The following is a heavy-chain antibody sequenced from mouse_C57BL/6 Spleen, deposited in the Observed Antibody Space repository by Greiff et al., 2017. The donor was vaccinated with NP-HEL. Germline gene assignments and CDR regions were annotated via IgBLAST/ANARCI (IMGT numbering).Heavy chain of an antibody. J-gene: IGHJ2*01. D-gene: IGHD1-1*01. CDR2: IYPGDGDT. V-gene: IGHV1-80*01. CDR3: ARVHYGSSYFDY. Sequence: VQRVESGAELVKPGASVKISCKASGYAFSSYWMNWVKQRPGKGLEWIGQIYPGDGDTNYNGKFKGKATLTADKSSSTAYMQLSSLTSEDSAVYFCARVHYGSSYFDYWGQGTTLTVSS. CDR1: GYAFSSYW.